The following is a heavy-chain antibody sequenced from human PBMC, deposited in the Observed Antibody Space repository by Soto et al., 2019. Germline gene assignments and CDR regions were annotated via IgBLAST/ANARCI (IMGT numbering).Heavy chain of an antibody. V-gene: IGHV3-23*01. CDR2: ISGTGSAT. D-gene: IGHD3-10*01. CDR3: AKDRALLGCPESSDAFDM. Sequence: EVQLLESGGGLVQPGGSLRLSCAASGFIFSDYAMSWVRQAQGKGLEWVASISGTGSATHHADSVKGRFIISRDNSKNTVYLQMNSLRPDDTANYYCAKDRALLGCPESSDAFDMWGQGSMVTVSS. CDR1: GFIFSDYA. J-gene: IGHJ3*02.